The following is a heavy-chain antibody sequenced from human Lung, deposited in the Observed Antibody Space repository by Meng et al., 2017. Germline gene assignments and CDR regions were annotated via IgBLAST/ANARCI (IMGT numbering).Heavy chain of an antibody. CDR3: TNDRLNH. Sequence: EVPVVESGGGLVPPGGSLSLSCAASGFTFTDHWMHWVRQGPGKGLVWVSRINRDGTKPTYADSVKGRFTISRDNAKNTLYLQMNNLRAEDTAFYYCTNDRLNHWGQGALVTVSS. V-gene: IGHV3-74*01. CDR2: INRDGTKP. J-gene: IGHJ1*01. CDR1: GFTFTDHW. D-gene: IGHD1-1*01.